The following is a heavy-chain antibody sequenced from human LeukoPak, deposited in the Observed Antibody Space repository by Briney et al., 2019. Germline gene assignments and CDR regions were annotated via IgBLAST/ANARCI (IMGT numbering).Heavy chain of an antibody. D-gene: IGHD3-3*01. Sequence: GGSLRLSCAASGSTFSSYAMSWVRQAPGKGLEWVSAISGSGGSTYYADSVKGRFTISRDNSKNTLYLQMNSLRAEDTAVYYCAKVRFLEWLFRYWGQGTLVTVSS. J-gene: IGHJ4*02. CDR3: AKVRFLEWLFRY. V-gene: IGHV3-23*01. CDR2: ISGSGGST. CDR1: GSTFSSYA.